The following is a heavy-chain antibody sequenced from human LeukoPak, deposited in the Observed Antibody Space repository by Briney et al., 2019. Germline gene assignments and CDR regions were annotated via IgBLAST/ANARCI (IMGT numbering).Heavy chain of an antibody. CDR3: ARHDYDNSGYDTQDWFAP. CDR2: IYTSGST. CDR1: GGSISSYY. J-gene: IGHJ5*02. Sequence: PSETLSLTCTVSGGSISSYYWSWIRQPPGKGQEWIGYIYTSGSTNYNPSLKSRVTISVDTSKNQFSLKLSSVTAAHTPVYYCARHDYDNSGYDTQDWFAPWGQGPLVTVSS. V-gene: IGHV4-4*09. D-gene: IGHD3-22*01.